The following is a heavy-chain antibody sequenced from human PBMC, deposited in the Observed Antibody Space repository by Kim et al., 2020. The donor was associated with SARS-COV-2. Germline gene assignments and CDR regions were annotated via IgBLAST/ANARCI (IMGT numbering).Heavy chain of an antibody. V-gene: IGHV3-23*01. J-gene: IGHJ4*02. D-gene: IGHD3-10*01. CDR2: MGARGATA. Sequence: GGSLRLSCAASGFSFSTSAMNWVRQAPGKGLEWVSVMGARGATAYYADSVKGRFTISRDNSKSTLFLQTNSLTAEDTAVYYCAITKWSGAYYSDYWGQGTLVTVSS. CDR3: AITKWSGAYYSDY. CDR1: GFSFSTSA.